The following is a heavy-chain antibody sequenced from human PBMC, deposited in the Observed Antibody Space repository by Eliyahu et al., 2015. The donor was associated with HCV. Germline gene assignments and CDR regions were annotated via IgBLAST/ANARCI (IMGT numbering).Heavy chain of an antibody. J-gene: IGHJ4*02. CDR3: AKDRTKLPTTVTPLDY. CDR2: ISGGGTGT. Sequence: EVQLLESGGGLVQPGGSLRLSCAASGFTFSNYAMNWVRQAPGTGLEWVSAISGGGTGTYYADSVKGRFTISRDNSKNTLYLQMNSLRAEDTAVYYCAKDRTKLPTTVTPLDYWGQGTLVTVSP. V-gene: IGHV3-23*01. D-gene: IGHD4-17*01. CDR1: GFTFSNYA.